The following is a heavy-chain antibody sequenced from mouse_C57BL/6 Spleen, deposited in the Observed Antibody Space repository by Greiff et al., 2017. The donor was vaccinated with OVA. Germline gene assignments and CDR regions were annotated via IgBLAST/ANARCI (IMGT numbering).Heavy chain of an antibody. D-gene: IGHD4-1*01. CDR3: ARNTLWDGFAY. CDR1: GFSLTSYA. J-gene: IGHJ3*01. CDR2: IWTGEGT. V-gene: IGHV2-9-1*01. Sequence: VKLQESGPGLVAPSQSLSITCTVSGFSLTSYAISWVRQPPGKGLEWLGVIWTGEGTNYNSALKSRLSISKDNSKSQVFLKMNSLQTDDTARYYCARNTLWDGFAYWGQGTLVTVSA.